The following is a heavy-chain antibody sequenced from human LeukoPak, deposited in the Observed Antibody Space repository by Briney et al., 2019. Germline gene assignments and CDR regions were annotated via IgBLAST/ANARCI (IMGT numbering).Heavy chain of an antibody. CDR2: IYTGGST. CDR1: GASISSYY. Sequence: RTSETLSLTCTVSGASISSYYWSWIRQPPGKGLEWIGYIYTGGSTNYSPSLKSRVNISVDTSKNQFSLKLSSVTAADTAVYYCARGLTIFGVTGIHDYYYMDVWGKGTTVTVSS. V-gene: IGHV4-4*09. CDR3: ARGLTIFGVTGIHDYYYMDV. J-gene: IGHJ6*03. D-gene: IGHD3-3*01.